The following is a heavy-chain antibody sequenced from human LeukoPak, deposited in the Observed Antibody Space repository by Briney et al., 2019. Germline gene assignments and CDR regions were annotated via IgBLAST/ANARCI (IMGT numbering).Heavy chain of an antibody. V-gene: IGHV3-33*01. D-gene: IGHD3-22*01. CDR1: GFTFSSYG. CDR2: IWYDGSNK. CDR3: ARENYYDSSGYYLALDY. Sequence: GGSLRLSCAASGFTFSSYGMHWVRQAPGKVLEWVAVIWYDGSNKYYADSVKGRFTISRDNSKNTLYLQMNSLRAEDTAVYYCARENYYDSSGYYLALDYWGQGTLVTVSS. J-gene: IGHJ4*02.